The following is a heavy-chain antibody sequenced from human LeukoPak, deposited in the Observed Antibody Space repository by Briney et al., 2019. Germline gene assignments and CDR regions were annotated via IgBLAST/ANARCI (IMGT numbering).Heavy chain of an antibody. CDR2: IYTSGST. CDR3: ARAYYYYYMDV. Sequence: SETLSLTCTVSGGSTSSGSYYWSWIRQPAGKGLEWIGRIYTSGSTNYNPSLKSRVTISVDTSKNQFSLKLSSVTAADTAVYYCARAYYYYYMDVWGKGTTVTVSS. CDR1: GGSTSSGSYY. V-gene: IGHV4-61*02. J-gene: IGHJ6*03.